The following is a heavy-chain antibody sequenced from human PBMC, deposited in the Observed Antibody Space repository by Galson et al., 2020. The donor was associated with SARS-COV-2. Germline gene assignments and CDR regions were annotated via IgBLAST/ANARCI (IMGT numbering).Heavy chain of an antibody. Sequence: GGSLRLSCAASGFTFSSYGIHWVRQAPGKGLEWVAVISYDGSNKYYADSVKGRFTISRDNSKNTLYLQMNSLRAEDTAVYYCAKVTERSVIRYFDWLTDYWGQGTLVTVSS. CDR1: GFTFSSYG. CDR2: ISYDGSNK. CDR3: AKVTERSVIRYFDWLTDY. D-gene: IGHD3-9*01. V-gene: IGHV3-30*18. J-gene: IGHJ4*02.